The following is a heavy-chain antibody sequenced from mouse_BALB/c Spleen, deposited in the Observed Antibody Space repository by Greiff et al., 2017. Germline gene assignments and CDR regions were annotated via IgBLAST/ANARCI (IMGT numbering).Heavy chain of an antibody. Sequence: QVQLQQPGAELVKPGTSVKLSCKASGYNFTSYWINWVKLRPGQGLEWIGDIYPGSGSTNYNEKFKSKATLTVDTSSSTAYMQLSSLASEDSALYYCARWEGTTGGFYFDYWGQGTTLTVSS. D-gene: IGHD1-1*01. CDR1: GYNFTSYW. J-gene: IGHJ2*01. CDR2: IYPGSGST. V-gene: IGHV1-55*01. CDR3: ARWEGTTGGFYFDY.